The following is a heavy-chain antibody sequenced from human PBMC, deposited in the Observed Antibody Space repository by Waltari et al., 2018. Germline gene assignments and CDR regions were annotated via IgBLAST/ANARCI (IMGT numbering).Heavy chain of an antibody. CDR2: IYTSGST. D-gene: IGHD2-15*01. CDR1: GGSISGYY. J-gene: IGHJ3*02. V-gene: IGHV4-4*07. Sequence: QVLLQESGPGLVKPSETLSLTCTVSGGSISGYYWNWIRQPPGKGLEWIGRIYTSGSTNSTPSLKSRVTISINTSNNQFSLKLSAVTAADTAVYYCARDHYCSGGACYPGGSAFDIWGQGTMVTVSS. CDR3: ARDHYCSGGACYPGGSAFDI.